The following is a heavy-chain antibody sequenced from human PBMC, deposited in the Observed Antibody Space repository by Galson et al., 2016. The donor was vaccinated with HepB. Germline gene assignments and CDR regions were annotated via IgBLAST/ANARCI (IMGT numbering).Heavy chain of an antibody. CDR3: ARPKYYYGSGYYFDF. CDR2: IYHSGTT. D-gene: IGHD3-10*01. J-gene: IGHJ4*02. CDR1: GASISSSNW. V-gene: IGHV4-4*02. Sequence: SETLSLTCAVSGASISSSNWWSWVRQPPGKELEWIGEIYHSGTTNCNPSLKSRLTLSVDKSKNQFSLKLSSVTAADTAVYYCARPKYYYGSGYYFDFWGQGTLVTVSS.